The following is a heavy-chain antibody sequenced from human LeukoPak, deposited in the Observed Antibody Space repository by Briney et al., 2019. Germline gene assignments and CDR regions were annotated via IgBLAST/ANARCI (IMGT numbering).Heavy chain of an antibody. Sequence: GASVKVSCKASGYTFTSYDINWVRQATGQGLEWMGWMNPNSGNTGYAQKFQGRVTMTRNTSISTAYMELSSLRSEDTAVYYCATRVVGYCSGGSCPDYAFDIWGQGTMVTVSS. J-gene: IGHJ3*02. D-gene: IGHD2-15*01. V-gene: IGHV1-8*01. CDR3: ATRVVGYCSGGSCPDYAFDI. CDR2: MNPNSGNT. CDR1: GYTFTSYD.